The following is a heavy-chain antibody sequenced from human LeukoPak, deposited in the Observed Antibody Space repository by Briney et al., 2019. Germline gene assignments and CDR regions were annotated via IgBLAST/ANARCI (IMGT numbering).Heavy chain of an antibody. CDR3: ARALAPLEWLQSFDY. D-gene: IGHD3-3*01. CDR2: IIPIFGTA. Sequence: ASVKVSCKXSGGTFSSHAISWVRQAPRQGLEWMGGIIPIFGTANYAQKFQGRVTITADESTSTAYMELSSLRSEDTAVYYCARALAPLEWLQSFDYWGQGTLVTVSS. J-gene: IGHJ4*02. CDR1: GGTFSSHA. V-gene: IGHV1-69*13.